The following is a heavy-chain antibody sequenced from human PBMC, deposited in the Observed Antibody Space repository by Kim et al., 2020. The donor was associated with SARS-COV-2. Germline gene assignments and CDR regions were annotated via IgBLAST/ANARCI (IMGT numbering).Heavy chain of an antibody. V-gene: IGHV4-59*13. Sequence: SETLSLTCTVSGGSISSYYWSWIRQPPVKGLEWIGYIYYSGSTNYNPSLKSRVTISVDTSKNQFSLKLSSVTAADTAVYYCARVAGYSYGYWGLWFDPWGQGTLVTVSS. D-gene: IGHD5-18*01. CDR1: GGSISSYY. CDR3: ARVAGYSYGYWGLWFDP. J-gene: IGHJ5*02. CDR2: IYYSGST.